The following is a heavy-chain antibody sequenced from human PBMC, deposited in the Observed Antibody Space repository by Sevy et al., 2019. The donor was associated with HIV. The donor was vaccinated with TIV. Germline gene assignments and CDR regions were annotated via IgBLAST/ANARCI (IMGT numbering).Heavy chain of an antibody. D-gene: IGHD3-3*02. CDR3: TRDRQHSRDI. CDR2: INPNTSAT. V-gene: IGHV1-2*02. Sequence: ASVKVSCKASGYTFTGYYMHWVRQAPGQGLEWMGWINPNTSATNYAQKFRGRVTMTRDTSIRTAYMELSSLRSDDTAVYYCTRDRQHSRDIWGHGTMVTVS. CDR1: GYTFTGYY. J-gene: IGHJ3*02.